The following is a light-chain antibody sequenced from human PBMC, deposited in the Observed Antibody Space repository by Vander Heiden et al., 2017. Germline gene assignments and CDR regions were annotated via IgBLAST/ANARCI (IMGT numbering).Light chain of an antibody. CDR2: EVS. J-gene: IGLJ2*01. V-gene: IGLV2-8*01. CDR1: NDVGGYNY. Sequence: NDVGGYNYVSWYQHHPGKAPQLMIDEVSKRPSGVPDRFSGSKSGKTASLTVSGLQAEDEADYYCSSYTGSNNLIFGGGTKLTVL. CDR3: SSYTGSNNLI.